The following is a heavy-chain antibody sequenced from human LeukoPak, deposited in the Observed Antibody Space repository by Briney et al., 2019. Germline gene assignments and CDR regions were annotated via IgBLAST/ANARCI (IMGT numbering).Heavy chain of an antibody. CDR1: GGSISSSSYY. Sequence: SETLSLTCTVSGGSISSSSYYWGWIRQPPGKGLEWIGSIYYSGSTYYNPSLKSRVTISVDTSKNQFSLKLSSVTAADTAVYYCARHGGDGSRYYFDYWGQGTLVTVSS. J-gene: IGHJ4*02. V-gene: IGHV4-39*01. CDR2: IYYSGST. D-gene: IGHD5-24*01. CDR3: ARHGGDGSRYYFDY.